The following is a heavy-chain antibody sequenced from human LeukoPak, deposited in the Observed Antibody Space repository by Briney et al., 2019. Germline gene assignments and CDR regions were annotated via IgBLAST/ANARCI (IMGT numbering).Heavy chain of an antibody. CDR1: GFTFSSYG. CDR3: AKGPPFDY. J-gene: IGHJ4*02. Sequence: GGSLRLSCAASGFTFSSYGMHWVRQAPGKGLEWVAVISYDGSNKYYADSVKGRFTISRDNSKDTLYLQMNSLRAEDTAVYYCAKGPPFDYWGQGTLVTVSS. V-gene: IGHV3-30*18. CDR2: ISYDGSNK.